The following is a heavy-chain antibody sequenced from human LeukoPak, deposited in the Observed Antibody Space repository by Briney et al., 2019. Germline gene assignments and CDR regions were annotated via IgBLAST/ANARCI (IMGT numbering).Heavy chain of an antibody. CDR2: ISGSGGST. V-gene: IGHV3-23*01. J-gene: IGHJ5*02. D-gene: IGHD2-2*01. Sequence: TGGSLRLSCAASGFTFSSYAMSWVRQAPGKGLEWVSAISGSGGSTYCADSVKGRFTISRDNSKNTLYLQMNSLRAEDTAVYYCAKSPKDVVVPAASNWFDPWGQGTLVTVSS. CDR1: GFTFSSYA. CDR3: AKSPKDVVVPAASNWFDP.